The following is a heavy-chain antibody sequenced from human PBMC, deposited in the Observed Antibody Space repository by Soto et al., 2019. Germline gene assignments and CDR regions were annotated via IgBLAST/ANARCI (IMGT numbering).Heavy chain of an antibody. J-gene: IGHJ4*02. Sequence: SETLSLTCAVSGGSISSGGYSWSWIRQPPGKGLNYIGYIYHSGSTYYNPSLKSRVTISVDRSKDQFSLKLSSVTAADTAVYYCARVRSGWGIDYWGQGTLVTVSS. CDR3: ARVRSGWGIDY. CDR2: IYHSGST. CDR1: GGSISSGGYS. V-gene: IGHV4-30-2*01. D-gene: IGHD6-19*01.